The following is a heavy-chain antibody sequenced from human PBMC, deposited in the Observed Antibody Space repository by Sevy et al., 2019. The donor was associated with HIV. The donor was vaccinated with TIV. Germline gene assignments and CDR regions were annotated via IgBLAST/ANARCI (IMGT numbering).Heavy chain of an antibody. J-gene: IGHJ6*02. CDR3: AERTNDVFYYGMDV. Sequence: SQTLSLTCAISGDSVSSIRTSWNWIRQSRSRGLEWLGRTYYRSKWYNDYATSVKIRITINADTSKNQVSMQLNSVTPEDTAVYYCAERTNDVFYYGMDVWGQGTTVTVSS. CDR1: GDSVSSIRTS. V-gene: IGHV6-1*01. CDR2: TYYRSKWYN.